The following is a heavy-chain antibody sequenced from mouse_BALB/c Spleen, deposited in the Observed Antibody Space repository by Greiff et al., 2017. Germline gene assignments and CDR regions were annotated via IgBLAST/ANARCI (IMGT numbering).Heavy chain of an antibody. J-gene: IGHJ2*01. CDR2: ISSGGSYT. D-gene: IGHD1-2*01. CDR1: GFTFSSYA. V-gene: IGHV5-9-3*01. CDR3: AIITTATHYFDY. Sequence: EVKLMESGGGLVKPGGSLKLSCAASGFTFSSYAMSWVRQTPEKRLEWVATISSGGSYTYYPDSVKGRFTISRDNARNTLYLQMSSLRSEDTAMYYCAIITTATHYFDYWGQGTTLTVSS.